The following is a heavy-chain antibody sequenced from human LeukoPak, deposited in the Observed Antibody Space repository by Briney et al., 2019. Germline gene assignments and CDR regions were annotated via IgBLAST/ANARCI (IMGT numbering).Heavy chain of an antibody. J-gene: IGHJ6*02. D-gene: IGHD3-10*01. CDR1: GFTFSSYG. CDR3: AKDNGSGSSYYYYYGMDV. Sequence: GGSLRLSCAASGFTFSSYGMHWVRQAPGKGLEWVAVISYDGSNKYYADSVKGRFTVSRDNSKNTLYLQMNSLRAEDTAVYYCAKDNGSGSSYYYYYGMDVWGQGTTVTVSS. V-gene: IGHV3-30*18. CDR2: ISYDGSNK.